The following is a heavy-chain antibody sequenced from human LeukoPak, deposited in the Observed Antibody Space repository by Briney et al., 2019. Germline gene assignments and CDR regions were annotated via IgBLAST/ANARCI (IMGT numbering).Heavy chain of an antibody. CDR3: ARSPVPAAIPDYYYYMDV. Sequence: PGGSLRLSCAASGFTFSSYSMNWVRQAPGKGLEWVSSISSSSSYIYYADSVKGRFTISRDNAKNSLYLQMNSLRAEDTAVYYCARSPVPAAIPDYYYYMDVWGKGTTVTVSS. CDR1: GFTFSSYS. D-gene: IGHD2-2*01. J-gene: IGHJ6*03. V-gene: IGHV3-21*01. CDR2: ISSSSSYI.